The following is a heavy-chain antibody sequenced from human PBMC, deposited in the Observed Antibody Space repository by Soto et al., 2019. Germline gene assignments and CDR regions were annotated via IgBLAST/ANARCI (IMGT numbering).Heavy chain of an antibody. CDR1: GFTFSSYE. D-gene: IGHD6-13*01. J-gene: IGHJ1*01. CDR2: IIRSGSTI. Sequence: PGGSLRLSCAASGFTFSSYEMNWVRQAPGKGLEWVSYIIRSGSTIYYADSVKGRFTISRDNAKNSLYLQMNSLRAEDTAFYYWVKDESINWYRGHFQHWGQGTLVTVSS. V-gene: IGHV3-48*03. CDR3: VKDESINWYRGHFQH.